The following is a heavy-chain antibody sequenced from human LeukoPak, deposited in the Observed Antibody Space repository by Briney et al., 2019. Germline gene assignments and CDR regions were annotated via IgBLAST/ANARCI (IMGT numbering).Heavy chain of an antibody. Sequence: SETLSLTCTVSGGSISSGDYYWSWIRQPPGKGLEWIGYIYYSGSTYYNPSLKSRVTISVDTSKNQFSLKLSSVTAADTAVYYCARVGGAAMAFDYWGQGTLVTVSS. CDR3: ARVGGAAMAFDY. CDR1: GGSISSGDYY. J-gene: IGHJ4*02. CDR2: IYYSGST. D-gene: IGHD5-18*01. V-gene: IGHV4-30-4*01.